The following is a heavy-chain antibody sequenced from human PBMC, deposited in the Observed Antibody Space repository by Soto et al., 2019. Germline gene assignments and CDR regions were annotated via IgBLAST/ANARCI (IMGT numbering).Heavy chain of an antibody. CDR3: ARSATTVMTTYFFDY. J-gene: IGHJ4*01. CDR1: GGTFSSYA. V-gene: IGHV1-69*13. CDR2: IIPIFGTE. D-gene: IGHD4-17*01. Sequence: SVNVSCKASGGTFSSYAISWVRQAPGQGLEWMGGIIPIFGTENYAQKFQGRVTITADESTSTAHMELSSLRSQDTAVYYCARSATTVMTTYFFDYWGQGTRANVSS.